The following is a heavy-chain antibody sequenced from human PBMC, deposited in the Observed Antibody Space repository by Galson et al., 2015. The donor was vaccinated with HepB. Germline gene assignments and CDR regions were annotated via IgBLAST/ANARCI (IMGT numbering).Heavy chain of an antibody. Sequence: SVKVSCKASGGTFSSYAISWVRQAPGQGLEWMGGIIPIFGTANYAQKFQGRVTITADESTSTAYMELSSLRSEDTAVYYCARDRRMEWLAFDYWGQGTLVTVSS. CDR1: GGTFSSYA. CDR2: IIPIFGTA. J-gene: IGHJ4*02. D-gene: IGHD6-19*01. CDR3: ARDRRMEWLAFDY. V-gene: IGHV1-69*13.